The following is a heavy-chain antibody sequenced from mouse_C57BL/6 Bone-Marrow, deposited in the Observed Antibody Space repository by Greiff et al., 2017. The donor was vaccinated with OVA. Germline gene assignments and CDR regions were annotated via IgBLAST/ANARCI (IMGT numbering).Heavy chain of an antibody. Sequence: QVQLKESGAEVVRPGASVKLSCKASGYTFTDHYINWVKQRPGQGLEWIARIYPGSGTTYYNEKFKGKATLAAEKSSNTAYMQLSSLTSEDSAVYCCARDDGYFFEYWGQGTTLTVSS. D-gene: IGHD2-3*01. CDR3: ARDDGYFFEY. V-gene: IGHV1-76*01. CDR1: GYTFTDHY. J-gene: IGHJ2*01. CDR2: IYPGSGTT.